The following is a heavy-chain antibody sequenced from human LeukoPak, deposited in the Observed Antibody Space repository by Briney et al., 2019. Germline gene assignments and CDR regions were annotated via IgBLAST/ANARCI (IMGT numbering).Heavy chain of an antibody. J-gene: IGHJ3*01. CDR1: GYTFTSYD. D-gene: IGHD5-24*01. CDR3: ARIRDGYNDAYDL. V-gene: IGHV1-8*01. Sequence: ASVKVSCKASGYTFTSYDINWVRQAPGQGLEWMGWMNPNSGNTGYAQKFQGRVTMTRNTSISTAYMELSSLRSEDTAIYYCARIRDGYNDAYDLWGQGTVVTVPS. CDR2: MNPNSGNT.